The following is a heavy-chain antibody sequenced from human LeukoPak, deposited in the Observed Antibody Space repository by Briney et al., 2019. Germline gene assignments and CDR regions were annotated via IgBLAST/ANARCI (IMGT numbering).Heavy chain of an antibody. Sequence: GGSLRLSCAASGFTFSDYYMSWIRQAPGKGLEWVSYISSSGSTIYYADSVKGRFTISRDNAKNSLFLQMNSLRADDTAVYYCARDWGRRVVVPRYFDFWGQGTLVTVSS. CDR3: ARDWGRRVVVPRYFDF. CDR2: ISSSGSTI. CDR1: GFTFSDYY. V-gene: IGHV3-11*01. D-gene: IGHD3-22*01. J-gene: IGHJ4*02.